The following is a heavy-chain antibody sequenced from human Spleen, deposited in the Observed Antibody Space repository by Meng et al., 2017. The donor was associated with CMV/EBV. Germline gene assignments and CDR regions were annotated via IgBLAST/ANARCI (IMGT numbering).Heavy chain of an antibody. D-gene: IGHD2-2*01. CDR3: ARVPYQLLPTYYDYGMDV. J-gene: IGHJ6*02. V-gene: IGHV3-48*04. CDR1: GFTFSSYT. Sequence: GESLKISCAASGFTFSSYTMNWVRQAPGKGLEWVSYISSSSTIYYADSVKGRFTISRDNAKNSLYLQMNSLRAEDTAVYYCARVPYQLLPTYYDYGMDVWGQGTTVTVSS. CDR2: ISSSSTI.